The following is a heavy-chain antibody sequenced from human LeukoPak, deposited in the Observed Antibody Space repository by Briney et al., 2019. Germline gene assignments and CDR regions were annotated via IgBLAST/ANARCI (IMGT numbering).Heavy chain of an antibody. V-gene: IGHV3-23*01. J-gene: IGHJ4*02. CDR1: GFTFSSYA. D-gene: IGHD2-15*01. Sequence: GGSLRLSCAASGFTFSSYAMSWVRQAPGKGLEWVSGISGSGGRTYYADSVKGRFTIFRDNAKNSLYLQMNSLRAEDTAVYYCARALGYCSSASCYYFDNWGQGTLVTVSS. CDR2: ISGSGGRT. CDR3: ARALGYCSSASCYYFDN.